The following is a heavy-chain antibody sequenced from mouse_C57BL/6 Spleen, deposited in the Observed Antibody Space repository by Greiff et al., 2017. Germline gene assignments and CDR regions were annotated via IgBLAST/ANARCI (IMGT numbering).Heavy chain of an antibody. V-gene: IGHV1-26*01. CDR2: INPNNGGT. Sequence: EVQLQQSGPELVKPGASVKISCKASGYTFTDYYMNWVKQSHGKSLEWIGDINPNNGGTSYNQKFKGKATLTVDKSSSTAYMELRSLTSEDSAVYYCARKGDGSPFAYWGQGTLVTVSA. J-gene: IGHJ3*01. CDR1: GYTFTDYY. D-gene: IGHD2-3*01. CDR3: ARKGDGSPFAY.